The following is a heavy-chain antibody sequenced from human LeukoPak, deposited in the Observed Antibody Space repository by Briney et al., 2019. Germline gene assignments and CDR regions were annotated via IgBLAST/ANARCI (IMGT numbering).Heavy chain of an antibody. CDR3: ARDLVTVTKGFDI. CDR2: IYYSGST. Sequence: SETLSLICTVSGGSISSSNYYWGWIRQPPGKGLEWIGSIYYSGSTYYNPSLKNRVTISIDTSKNQFSLKLSSVTAADTAVYYCARDLVTVTKGFDIWGQGTMVSVSS. D-gene: IGHD4-17*01. V-gene: IGHV4-39*07. J-gene: IGHJ3*02. CDR1: GGSISSSNYY.